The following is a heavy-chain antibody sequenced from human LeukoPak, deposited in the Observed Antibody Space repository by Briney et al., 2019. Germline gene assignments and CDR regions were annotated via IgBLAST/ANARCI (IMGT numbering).Heavy chain of an antibody. V-gene: IGHV3-21*01. Sequence: PGGSLRLSCAASGFTFSSYAMNWVRQAPGKGLEWVSSISSSSSYIYYADSVKGRFTISRDNAKNSLYLQMNSLRAEDTAVYYCARDRSQYYDYVWGSYLTDAFDIWGQGTMVTVSS. D-gene: IGHD3-16*02. CDR3: ARDRSQYYDYVWGSYLTDAFDI. CDR2: ISSSSSYI. J-gene: IGHJ3*02. CDR1: GFTFSSYA.